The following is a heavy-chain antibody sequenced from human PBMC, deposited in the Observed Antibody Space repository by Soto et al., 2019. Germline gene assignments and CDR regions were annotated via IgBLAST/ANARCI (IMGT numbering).Heavy chain of an antibody. CDR2: IVPIVDTA. V-gene: IGHV1-69*05. CDR1: GGTFSSYA. D-gene: IGHD3-22*01. J-gene: IGHJ4*01. Sequence: SVKVSCKTSGGTFSSYAISWVRQAPGQGLEWMGGIVPIVDTATYAQKFQGRVTMTRDTSTSTVYMELSSLRSEDTAVYYCARDCYYDSSGYFYYFDYWG. CDR3: ARDCYYDSSGYFYYFDY.